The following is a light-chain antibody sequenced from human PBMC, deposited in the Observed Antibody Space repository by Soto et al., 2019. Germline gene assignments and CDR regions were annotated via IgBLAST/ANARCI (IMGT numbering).Light chain of an antibody. V-gene: IGKV1-5*03. CDR3: QHYNSYSGA. J-gene: IGKJ1*01. CDR1: QTISSW. CDR2: KAS. Sequence: DIQMTQSPSTLSGSVGDRVTITCRASQTISSWLAWYQQKPGKAPKLLIYKASTLKSGVPSRFSGSGSGSEFTLTISSLRPDDFATYYCQHYNSYSGAFGQGTKVERK.